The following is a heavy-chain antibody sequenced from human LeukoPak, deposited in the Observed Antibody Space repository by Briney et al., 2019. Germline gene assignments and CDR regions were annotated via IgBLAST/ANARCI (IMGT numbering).Heavy chain of an antibody. CDR2: IKQDGSEK. CDR1: GFTFSSYW. V-gene: IGHV3-7*01. D-gene: IGHD2-15*01. CDR3: AREECYSGGSCYRSNWFDP. Sequence: PGGSLRLPCAASGFTFSSYWMSWVRQAPGKGLEWVANIKQDGSEKYYVDSVKGRFTISRDNAKNSLYLQMNSLRAEDTAVYYCAREECYSGGSCYRSNWFDPWGQGTLVTVSS. J-gene: IGHJ5*02.